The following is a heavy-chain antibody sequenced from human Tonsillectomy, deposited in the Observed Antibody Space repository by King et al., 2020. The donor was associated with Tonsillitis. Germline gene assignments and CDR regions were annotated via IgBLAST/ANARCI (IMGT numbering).Heavy chain of an antibody. Sequence: VQLVESGGGLVQPGGSLRLSCAASGFTFSSYWMSWVRQAPGKGLEWGANIKQDGSEKYYVDSVEGLFTISRDNAKNSLYLQMNSLRAEDTAVYFCTRGSGYSSSWYGVTGWFDPWGQGTLVTVSS. CDR1: GFTFSSYW. CDR3: TRGSGYSSSWYGVTGWFDP. CDR2: IKQDGSEK. V-gene: IGHV3-7*03. J-gene: IGHJ5*02. D-gene: IGHD6-13*01.